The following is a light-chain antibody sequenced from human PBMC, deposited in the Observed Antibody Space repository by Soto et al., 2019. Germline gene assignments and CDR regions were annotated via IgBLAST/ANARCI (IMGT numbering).Light chain of an antibody. CDR1: QSVSSN. J-gene: IGKJ1*01. CDR2: GAS. Sequence: EIVMTPSPATLSLSPVERATLSCRASQSVSSNLAWYQQKPGQAPRLLIYGASTRATGIPARFSGSGSGTEFTLTISSLQSEDFAVYYCQQYNNWPLFGQGTKVDIK. V-gene: IGKV3-15*01. CDR3: QQYNNWPL.